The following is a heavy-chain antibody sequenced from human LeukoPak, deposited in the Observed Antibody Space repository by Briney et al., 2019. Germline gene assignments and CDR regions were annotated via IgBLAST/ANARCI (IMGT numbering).Heavy chain of an antibody. D-gene: IGHD3-10*01. CDR1: GFIFSSYS. J-gene: IGHJ4*02. Sequence: GGSLRLSCAASGFIFSSYSMNWVRQAPGKGLEWVSSISSGSSYIYYADSVKGRFTISRDNAKNSLYLQMNSLRAEDTAVYYCARDLGPVHSGYWGQGTLVTVSS. CDR3: ARDLGPVHSGY. CDR2: ISSGSSYI. V-gene: IGHV3-21*01.